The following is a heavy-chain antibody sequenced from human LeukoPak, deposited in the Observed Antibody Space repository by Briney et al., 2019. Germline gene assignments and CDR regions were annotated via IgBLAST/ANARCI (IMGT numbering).Heavy chain of an antibody. J-gene: IGHJ4*02. CDR2: ITGSGGAT. CDR1: GFTFSTYA. D-gene: IGHD6-6*01. Sequence: QSGGSLRLSCAASGFTFSTYAVNWVRQAPGKGLEWVSAITGSGGATYYADSVKGRFTISRDNSKNSLYLQMNSLRAEDTAVYYCARDEVREYSSSSHSVYWGQGTLVTVSS. V-gene: IGHV3-23*01. CDR3: ARDEVREYSSSSHSVY.